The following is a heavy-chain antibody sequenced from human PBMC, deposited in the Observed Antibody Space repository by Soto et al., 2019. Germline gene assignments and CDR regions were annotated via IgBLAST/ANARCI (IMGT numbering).Heavy chain of an antibody. J-gene: IGHJ4*02. Sequence: SGGSLRLSCAASGFTFSSYAMSWVRQAPGKGLEWVSAISGSGGSTYYADSVKGRFTISRDNSKNTLYLQMNSLRSEDTALYYCSAYCSSSNCRAGDDYWGQGTLVTVSS. CDR3: SAYCSSSNCRAGDDY. CDR2: ISGSGGST. V-gene: IGHV3-23*01. D-gene: IGHD2-2*01. CDR1: GFTFSSYA.